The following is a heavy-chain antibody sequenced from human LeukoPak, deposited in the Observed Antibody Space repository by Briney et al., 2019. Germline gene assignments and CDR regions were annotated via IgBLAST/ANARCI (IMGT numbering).Heavy chain of an antibody. CDR1: GGSISGNTYY. Sequence: SETLSLTCTVSGGSISGNTYYWGWIRQPPGKGLEWIGSIYYSGSTYYNPSLKSRVTISVDTSKNQFSLKLSSVTAADTAMYYCATPLGGATPVGYWGQGTLVTVSS. V-gene: IGHV4-39*01. J-gene: IGHJ4*02. D-gene: IGHD1-26*01. CDR3: ATPLGGATPVGY. CDR2: IYYSGST.